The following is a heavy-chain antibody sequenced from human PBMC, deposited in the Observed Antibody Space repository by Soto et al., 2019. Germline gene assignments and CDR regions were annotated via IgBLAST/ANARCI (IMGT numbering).Heavy chain of an antibody. CDR2: IIPIFGTA. V-gene: IGHV1-69*12. Sequence: QVQLVQSGAEVKKPGSSVKVSCKASGGTFSSYAISWVRQAPGQGLEWMGGIIPIFGTADYAQKFQGRVTITADESTSTAYMELSSVRCEATAAYYCAVRGFCSGGSCPLHYYYSSGMDVWGQGTTVSVSS. J-gene: IGHJ6*02. D-gene: IGHD2-15*01. CDR3: AVRGFCSGGSCPLHYYYSSGMDV. CDR1: GGTFSSYA.